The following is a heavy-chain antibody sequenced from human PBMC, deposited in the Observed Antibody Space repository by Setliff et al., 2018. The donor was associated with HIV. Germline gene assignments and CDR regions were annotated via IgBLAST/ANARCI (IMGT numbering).Heavy chain of an antibody. CDR3: ARNNWGFTYDY. J-gene: IGHJ4*02. Sequence: SETLSLTCTVSGGSISSNSYYWGWIRQPPGKGLEWIGSIYYSGGTYYNPSLKSRVTISVDTSKNQFSLQLNSVIPEDTAVYYCARNNWGFTYDYWGQGTLVTVSS. D-gene: IGHD7-27*01. CDR2: IYYSGGT. V-gene: IGHV4-39*01. CDR1: GGSISSNSYY.